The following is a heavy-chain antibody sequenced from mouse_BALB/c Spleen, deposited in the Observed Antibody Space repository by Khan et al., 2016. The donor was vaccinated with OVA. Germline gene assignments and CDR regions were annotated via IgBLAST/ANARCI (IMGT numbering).Heavy chain of an antibody. J-gene: IGHJ3*01. CDR2: IRYDGSS. Sequence: QLEESGPGLVKPSQSLSLTCSVTGYSITSGYFWNWIRQFPGNKLEWMGYIRYDGSSNYNPYLKNRFSITRDTSKNQFFLQLNSVTPEDTATYYCARGGSSGPAWFAYWGQGTLVTVSA. CDR3: ARGGSSGPAWFAY. D-gene: IGHD3-1*01. CDR1: GYSITSGYF. V-gene: IGHV3-6*02.